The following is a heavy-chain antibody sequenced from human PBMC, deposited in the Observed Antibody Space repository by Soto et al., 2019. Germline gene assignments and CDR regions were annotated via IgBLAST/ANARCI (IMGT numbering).Heavy chain of an antibody. D-gene: IGHD4-17*01. J-gene: IGHJ6*03. V-gene: IGHV3-48*01. CDR2: ISSSSSTI. Sequence: GGSLRLSCAASGFTFSSYSMNWVRQAPGKGLEWVSYISSSSSTIYYADSVKGRFTISRDNAKNSLYLQMNSLRAEDTAVYYCARAQDYGDYGYYYYYMDVWGKGTTVTVSS. CDR1: GFTFSSYS. CDR3: ARAQDYGDYGYYYYYMDV.